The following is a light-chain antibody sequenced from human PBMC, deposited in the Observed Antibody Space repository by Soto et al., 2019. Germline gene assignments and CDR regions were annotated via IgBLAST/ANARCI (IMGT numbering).Light chain of an antibody. V-gene: IGLV1-51*01. CDR3: GTWDSSLSVYV. J-gene: IGLJ1*01. Sequence: QSVLTQPPSVSAAPGQKVTISCSGGSSNIGNNYVSWYQHLPGTAPKLLIFDSDERPSGIPDRFSGSKSGTSATLGITGLQTGDEADYYRGTWDSSLSVYVFGTGTKVTVL. CDR2: DSD. CDR1: SSNIGNNY.